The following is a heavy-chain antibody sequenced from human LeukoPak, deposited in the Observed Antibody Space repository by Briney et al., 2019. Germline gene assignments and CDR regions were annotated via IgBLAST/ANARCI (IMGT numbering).Heavy chain of an antibody. Sequence: PSETLSLTCAVYGGSFSGYYWSWIRQHPGKGLEWIGYIYYSGSTYYNPSLKSRVTISVDTSKNQFSLKLSSVTAADTAVYYCARVGDSSGYYWFDPWGQGTLVTVSS. CDR1: GGSFSGYY. D-gene: IGHD3-22*01. V-gene: IGHV4-31*11. CDR3: ARVGDSSGYYWFDP. CDR2: IYYSGST. J-gene: IGHJ5*02.